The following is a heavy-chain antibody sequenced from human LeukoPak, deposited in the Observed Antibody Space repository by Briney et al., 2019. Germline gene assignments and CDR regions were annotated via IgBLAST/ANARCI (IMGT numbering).Heavy chain of an antibody. D-gene: IGHD1-26*01. J-gene: IGHJ4*02. CDR1: GGSISSSSYY. CDR3: ATSGSYRDY. V-gene: IGHV4-39*07. CDR2: INQSGST. Sequence: SETLSLTCTVSGGSISSSSYYWGWIHQPPGKGLEWIGEINQSGSTNYNPSLKSRVTISADTSKNQFSLKLSSVTAADTAAYYCATSGSYRDYWGQGTLVTVSS.